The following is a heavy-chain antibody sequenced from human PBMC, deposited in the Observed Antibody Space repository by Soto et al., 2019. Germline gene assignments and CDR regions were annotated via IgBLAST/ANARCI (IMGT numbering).Heavy chain of an antibody. Sequence: ASVKVSCKVSGHTLTELSMHWVRQAPGKGLEWMGGFDPEDGETIYAQKFQGRVTMTEDTSTDTAYMELSSLRSEDTAVYYCATRDVVVPAARSRNFDYWGQGTLVTVSS. CDR1: GHTLTELS. J-gene: IGHJ4*02. CDR3: ATRDVVVPAARSRNFDY. V-gene: IGHV1-24*01. D-gene: IGHD2-2*01. CDR2: FDPEDGET.